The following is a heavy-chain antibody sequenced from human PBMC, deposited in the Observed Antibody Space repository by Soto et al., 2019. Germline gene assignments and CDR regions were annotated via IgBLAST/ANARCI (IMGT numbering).Heavy chain of an antibody. J-gene: IGHJ4*02. CDR1: GYPFTRYG. D-gene: IGHD2-21*02. CDR3: ARDGDSGVTWDY. V-gene: IGHV1-18*01. Sequence: VQLVPSGAAVKKPGASVKVSCKASGYPFTRYGIRWVRQAPGPGLEWMGWLSAYNGNTNYAQKLQGRVPMTTDTSTSTAYMELRSLRSDDTAVYYCARDGDSGVTWDYWGQGTLVTVSS. CDR2: LSAYNGNT.